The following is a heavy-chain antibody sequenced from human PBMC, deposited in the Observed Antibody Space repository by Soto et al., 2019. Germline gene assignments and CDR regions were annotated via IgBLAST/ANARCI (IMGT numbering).Heavy chain of an antibody. J-gene: IGHJ4*02. CDR3: ARDPYFDY. CDR2: IYYSGST. Sequence: QVQLQESGPGLVKPSETLSLTCTVSGGSISSYYWSWIRQPPGKGLEWIGYIYYSGSTNYNPSLKSRVTISVDTSKNQFSLKLSSVTAADTAVYYCARDPYFDYWGQGTLVTVSS. V-gene: IGHV4-59*01. CDR1: GGSISSYY.